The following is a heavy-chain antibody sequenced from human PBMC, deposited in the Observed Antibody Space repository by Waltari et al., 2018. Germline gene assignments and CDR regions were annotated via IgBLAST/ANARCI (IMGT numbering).Heavy chain of an antibody. CDR3: ARRANKPGGWFDP. Sequence: QLQLQESGPGLVKPSETLSLTCSVSGGSISSSSYHWGWIRQSPGQGLEWIGTIDYSGSTYYNPSLKSRVTISVDTSKNQFSLELRPVTAADTAVYYRARRANKPGGWFDPWGQGTLVAVSS. CDR2: IDYSGST. D-gene: IGHD2-8*01. CDR1: GGSISSSSYH. J-gene: IGHJ5*02. V-gene: IGHV4-39*07.